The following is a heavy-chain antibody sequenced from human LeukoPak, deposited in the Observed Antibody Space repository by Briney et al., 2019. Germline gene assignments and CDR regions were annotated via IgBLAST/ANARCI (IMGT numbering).Heavy chain of an antibody. V-gene: IGHV4-4*02. J-gene: IGHJ4*02. Sequence: SETLSLTCVVSGGSISSDNWWIWVRQPPGKGLEWIGEIYHTGRSNYNPSLKSRVSLSVDKSKNQFSLTLSSVTAADTALYYCVRGLYGSDSYWGQGNLVTVSS. CDR3: VRGLYGSDSY. CDR2: IYHTGRS. CDR1: GGSISSDNW. D-gene: IGHD1-26*01.